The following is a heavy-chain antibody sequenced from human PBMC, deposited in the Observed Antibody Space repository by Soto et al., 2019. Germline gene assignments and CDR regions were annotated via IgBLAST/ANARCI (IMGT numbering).Heavy chain of an antibody. CDR2: INPSGGST. V-gene: IGHV1-46*01. J-gene: IGHJ4*02. Sequence: ASVKVSCKASGYTFTSYYMHWVRQAPGQGLEWMGIINPSGGSTSYAQKFQGRVTMTRDTSTSTVYMELSSLRSEDTAVYYCARDQIGIAVAGTIDYCGQGTLVTVSS. CDR3: ARDQIGIAVAGTIDY. CDR1: GYTFTSYY. D-gene: IGHD6-19*01.